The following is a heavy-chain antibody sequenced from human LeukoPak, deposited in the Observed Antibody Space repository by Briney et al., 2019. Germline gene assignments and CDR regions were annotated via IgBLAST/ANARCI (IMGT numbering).Heavy chain of an antibody. CDR3: AKDVGTAWDYYRDV. Sequence: GGSLRLSCAASGFTFSNYGMSWVRQAPGKGLEWVSVISDSGGTTYYADSVKGRFTISRDNSKNTLSLQMNSLRAEDTALYYCAKDVGTAWDYYRDVWGKGTTVTVSS. CDR2: ISDSGGTT. D-gene: IGHD1-26*01. J-gene: IGHJ6*03. CDR1: GFTFSNYG. V-gene: IGHV3-23*01.